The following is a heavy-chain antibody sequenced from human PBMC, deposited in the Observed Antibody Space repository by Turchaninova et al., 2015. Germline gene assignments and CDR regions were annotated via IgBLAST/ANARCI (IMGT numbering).Heavy chain of an antibody. V-gene: IGHV2-5*02. Sequence: QITLKESGPTLVKPTQTLTLTCSFSGFSLDTSGTGVGWIRQAPGKTLEWPSLVYWDDDTRYRPSLSNTITITTATHKNQVALTITNMDRVETATYYGGKMGSGLRASYFGVVPTNACDFWGQGILVIVSS. CDR2: VYWDDDT. D-gene: IGHD3-3*01. J-gene: IGHJ4*02. CDR3: GKMGSGLRASYFGVVPTNACDF. CDR1: GFSLDTSGTG.